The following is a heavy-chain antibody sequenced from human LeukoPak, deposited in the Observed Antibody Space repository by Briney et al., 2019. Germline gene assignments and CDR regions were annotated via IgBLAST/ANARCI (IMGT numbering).Heavy chain of an antibody. CDR3: AVYGSVDY. Sequence: ASVKVSCKASGGTFSSYAISWVRQAPGQGLEWMGIINPSGGSTSYAQKFQGRVTMTRDTSTSTVYMELSSLRSEDTAVYYCAVYGSVDYWGQGTLVTVSS. D-gene: IGHD3-10*01. V-gene: IGHV1-46*03. CDR2: INPSGGST. CDR1: GGTFSSYA. J-gene: IGHJ4*02.